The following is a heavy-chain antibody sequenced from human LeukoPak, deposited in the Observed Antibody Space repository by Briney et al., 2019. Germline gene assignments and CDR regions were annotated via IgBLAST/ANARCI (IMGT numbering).Heavy chain of an antibody. CDR1: GFTFSDYS. CDR3: AGDYKYAFDN. Sequence: PGGSLRLSCAASGFTFSDYSMNWVRQAPGPGLEWISYIGIDSGNTNYADSVKGRFTISGDKAKNSPYLQMNSLRVEDTAVYYCAGDYKYAFDNWGQGTLVTVSS. V-gene: IGHV3-48*01. J-gene: IGHJ4*02. D-gene: IGHD5-24*01. CDR2: IGIDSGNT.